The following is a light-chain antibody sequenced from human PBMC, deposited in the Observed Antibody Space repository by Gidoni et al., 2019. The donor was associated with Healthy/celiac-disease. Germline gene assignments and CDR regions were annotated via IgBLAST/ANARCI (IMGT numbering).Light chain of an antibody. CDR3: QQYGSSPPP. CDR2: GAS. J-gene: IGKJ4*01. Sequence: EIVLTQSPGTLSLSPGERATLSCSASQSVSSSYLAWYQQKPGQAPRLLIYGASSRATGIPDRFSVSGSGTDFTLTIRRLEPEDFAVYYCQQYGSSPPPFGGGTKVEIK. V-gene: IGKV3-20*01. CDR1: QSVSSSY.